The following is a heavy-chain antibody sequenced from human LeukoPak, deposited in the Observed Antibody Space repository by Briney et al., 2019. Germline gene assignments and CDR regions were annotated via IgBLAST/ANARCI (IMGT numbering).Heavy chain of an antibody. Sequence: GASVKVSCKASGYTFTSYGISWVRPAPGQGLEWMGWISAYNGNTNYAQKLQGRVTMTTDTSTSTAYMELRSLRSDDTAVYYCARASAAAGTSGVDPWGQGTLVTVSS. CDR3: ARASAAAGTSGVDP. CDR1: GYTFTSYG. CDR2: ISAYNGNT. V-gene: IGHV1-18*01. D-gene: IGHD6-13*01. J-gene: IGHJ5*02.